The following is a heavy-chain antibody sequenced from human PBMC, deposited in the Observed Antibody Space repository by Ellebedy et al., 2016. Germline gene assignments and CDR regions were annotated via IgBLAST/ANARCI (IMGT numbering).Heavy chain of an antibody. Sequence: GRFTISRDDAKNSLYLQMNSLRAEDTAVYYCARYLQYTGSYYDYFDYWGQGTLVTVSS. D-gene: IGHD1-26*01. CDR3: ARYLQYTGSYYDYFDY. V-gene: IGHV3-11*06. J-gene: IGHJ4*02.